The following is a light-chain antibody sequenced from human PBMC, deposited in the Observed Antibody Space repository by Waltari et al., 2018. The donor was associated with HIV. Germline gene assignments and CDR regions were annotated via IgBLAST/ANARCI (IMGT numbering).Light chain of an antibody. CDR2: SAS. Sequence: EVVMTPSPATLALSPGARATVPCRANQSLSNNLAWFQQRRGQPPRRLIYSASSRATGIPARFSGTGAGTEFTLTISSLQSEDFAVYYCQQLYNWPRTFGQGTKVEIK. J-gene: IGKJ1*01. CDR1: QSLSNN. V-gene: IGKV3-15*01. CDR3: QQLYNWPRT.